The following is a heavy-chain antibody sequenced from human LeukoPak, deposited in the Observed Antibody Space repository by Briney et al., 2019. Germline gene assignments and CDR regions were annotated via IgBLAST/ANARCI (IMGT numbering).Heavy chain of an antibody. Sequence: SETLSLTCTVSGGSIRSGSYYWSWIRQPAGKGLEWIGRIHAGGSTNYNPSLKSRVTISVDTSKNQFSLKLSSVTAADTAVYYCARLPQWLADYWGQGTLVTVSS. CDR2: IHAGGST. V-gene: IGHV4-61*02. CDR1: GGSIRSGSYY. CDR3: ARLPQWLADY. D-gene: IGHD6-19*01. J-gene: IGHJ4*02.